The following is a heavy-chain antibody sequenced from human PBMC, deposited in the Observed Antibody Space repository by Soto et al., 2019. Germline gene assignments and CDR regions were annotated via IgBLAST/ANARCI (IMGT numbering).Heavy chain of an antibody. Sequence: SETLSLTCTVSGDSISRSRYYWGWIRQPPGKGLQWIGSIYYSGSTYYNPSLKSRVTISVDTSKNQFSLKLNSVTAADTAVYYCASYHGSESFYYNGFDYWGQGTLVTV. J-gene: IGHJ4*02. CDR1: GDSISRSRYY. V-gene: IGHV4-39*01. CDR2: IYYSGST. CDR3: ASYHGSESFYYNGFDY. D-gene: IGHD3-10*01.